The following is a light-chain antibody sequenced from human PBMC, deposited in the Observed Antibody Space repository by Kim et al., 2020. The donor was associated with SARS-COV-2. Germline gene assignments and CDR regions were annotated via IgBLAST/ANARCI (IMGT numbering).Light chain of an antibody. CDR3: PQHNSYPLT. Sequence: ASVGDRVIITCRASHGIGNDLGWYQQKPGKAPKRLIYGASSLQSGVPSRFSGSGSGTQFTLTISSLQPEDFATYYCPQHNSYPLTFGQGTKVDIK. V-gene: IGKV1-17*01. J-gene: IGKJ4*01. CDR2: GAS. CDR1: HGIGND.